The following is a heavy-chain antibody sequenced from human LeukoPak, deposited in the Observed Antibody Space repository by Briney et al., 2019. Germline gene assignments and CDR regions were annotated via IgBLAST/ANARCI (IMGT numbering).Heavy chain of an antibody. CDR2: IKQDGSDK. D-gene: IGHD2-2*01. J-gene: IGHJ5*02. CDR3: ASLCHDVVVVPPAWWFDP. Sequence: GGSLRLSCAVSGFTISSYWMTWVRQAPGKGLEWVANIKQDGSDKHYVDSVKGRFTISRDNARNSVYLQMNSLRAEDTAVYYCASLCHDVVVVPPAWWFDPWGQGTLVIVSS. CDR1: GFTISSYW. V-gene: IGHV3-7*01.